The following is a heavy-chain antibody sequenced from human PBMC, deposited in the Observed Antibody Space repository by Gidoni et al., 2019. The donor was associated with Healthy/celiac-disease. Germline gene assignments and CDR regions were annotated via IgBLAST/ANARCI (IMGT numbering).Heavy chain of an antibody. CDR1: GGSFSGYY. CDR3: ARGVVGLSMDV. Sequence: QVQLQQWGAGLLKPSETLSLTCAVYGGSFSGYYWSWIRQPPGKGLEWIGEINHSGSTNYNPSLKSRVTISVDTSKNQFSLKLSSVTAADTAVYYCARGVVGLSMDVWGKGTTVTVSS. J-gene: IGHJ6*03. D-gene: IGHD2-21*01. V-gene: IGHV4-34*01. CDR2: INHSGST.